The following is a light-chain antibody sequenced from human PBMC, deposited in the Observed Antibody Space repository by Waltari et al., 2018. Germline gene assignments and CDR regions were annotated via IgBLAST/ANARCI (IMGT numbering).Light chain of an antibody. J-gene: IGLJ3*02. CDR2: DDS. CDR1: DIGSKG. Sequence: YVLTQPPSVSVAPGKTATIPCGGGDIGSKGVHRFQQKPSQAPAPVIFDDSDRPSGIPDRFSGSNSGNTATLTIGRVEVGDEAHYYCQVWDSNTDHPVFGGGTELTVL. V-gene: IGLV3-21*04. CDR3: QVWDSNTDHPV.